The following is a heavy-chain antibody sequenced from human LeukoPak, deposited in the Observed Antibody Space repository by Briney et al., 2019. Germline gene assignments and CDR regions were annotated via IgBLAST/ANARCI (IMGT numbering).Heavy chain of an antibody. CDR2: MNPSGGST. V-gene: IGHV1-46*01. D-gene: IGHD5-18*01. Sequence: ASVKVSCKASGYTFTIYHMHWVRQAPGQGLEWMGIMNPSGGSTSYAQKFQGRVSMTRDTTTSTVYMELSSLRSEDTAVYYCARALPDTPVLPSRLSVFDIWGQGTMVTVSS. J-gene: IGHJ3*02. CDR3: ARALPDTPVLPSRLSVFDI. CDR1: GYTFTIYH.